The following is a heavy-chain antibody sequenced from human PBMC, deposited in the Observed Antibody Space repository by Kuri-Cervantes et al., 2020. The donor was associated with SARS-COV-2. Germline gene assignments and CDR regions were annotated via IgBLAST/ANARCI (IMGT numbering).Heavy chain of an antibody. CDR2: IRYDGSNK. Sequence: GESLKISCAASGFTFSSYGMHWVRQAPGKGLEWVAFIRYDGSNKYYADSVKGRFTISRDNSKNTLYLQMNSLRAEDTAVYYCARSDIGFLDYWGQGTLVTVSS. J-gene: IGHJ4*02. D-gene: IGHD3-3*01. CDR1: GFTFSSYG. V-gene: IGHV3-30*02. CDR3: ARSDIGFLDY.